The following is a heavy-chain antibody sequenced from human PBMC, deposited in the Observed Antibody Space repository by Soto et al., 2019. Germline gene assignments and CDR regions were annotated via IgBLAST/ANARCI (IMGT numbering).Heavy chain of an antibody. Sequence: EVHLVESGGGLVQPGGALRLSCAASGFTFSDHHMDWVRQAPGKGLEWVGRTRNKANSYTTEYAASVKGRFTIPRDDSQNSLYLQMNSLKTGETAVYYCSSDLGSWGQGTLVTVSS. V-gene: IGHV3-72*01. CDR2: TRNKANSYTT. J-gene: IGHJ5*02. CDR1: GFTFSDHH. CDR3: SSDLGS.